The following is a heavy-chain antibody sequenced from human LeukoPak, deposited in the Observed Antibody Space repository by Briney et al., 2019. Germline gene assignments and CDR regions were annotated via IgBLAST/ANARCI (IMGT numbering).Heavy chain of an antibody. CDR3: ARDPRHWYYYNIGGDY. J-gene: IGHJ4*02. V-gene: IGHV3-48*04. CDR1: IFTLSSYS. D-gene: IGHD1-7*01. CDR2: FCKSSSTI. Sequence: PGGSLTLFCAASIFTLSSYSMHWVRQARGKGREGVTYFCKSSSTICYADSVQGRFTISRDNAKNSLYLRMNSLRAEDTAVYYCARDPRHWYYYNIGGDYWGQGTLVTVSS.